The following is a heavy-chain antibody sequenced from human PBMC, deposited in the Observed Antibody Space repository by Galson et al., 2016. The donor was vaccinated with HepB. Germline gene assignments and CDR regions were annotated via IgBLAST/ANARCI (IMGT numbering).Heavy chain of an antibody. J-gene: IGHJ4*02. V-gene: IGHV3-30*18. Sequence: SLRLSCAASGFTFSDYGMHWVRQAPGKGLEWVAIISYDGSDKYYADSVKGRFTISRDNSKNTLYLQMNSLRAEDTAVYYCAKDIVYFGDLTQNTPDYWGQGTLVAVSS. CDR2: ISYDGSDK. D-gene: IGHD3-10*01. CDR1: GFTFSDYG. CDR3: AKDIVYFGDLTQNTPDY.